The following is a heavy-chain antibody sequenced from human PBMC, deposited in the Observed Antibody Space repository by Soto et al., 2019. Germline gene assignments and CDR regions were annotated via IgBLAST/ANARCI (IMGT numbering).Heavy chain of an antibody. CDR1: GGSFSGYY. D-gene: IGHD4-17*01. V-gene: IGHV4-34*01. CDR2: INHSGST. Sequence: QVQLQQWGAGLLKPSETLSLTCAVYGGSFSGYYWGWIRQPPGKGLEWIGEINHSGSTNYNPSHKSRVTMSVDTTKNQFSLKLSSVTAADTTVYYCERLKTNGVGAFDIWGQGTMVSVSS. J-gene: IGHJ3*02. CDR3: ERLKTNGVGAFDI.